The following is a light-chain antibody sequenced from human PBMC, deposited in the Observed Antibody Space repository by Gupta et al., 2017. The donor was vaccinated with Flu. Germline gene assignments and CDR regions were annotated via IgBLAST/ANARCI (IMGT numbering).Light chain of an antibody. CDR1: QTIVYKNGITY. Sequence: DVMVRQSPLPLSVTLRQAASISCRSSQTIVYKNGITYLTWFEQRPGQSPRRLIYEVSNRDSGVADRFSGSVSVTDFTLKLSSVEAEDVGVYYCMRCSQPWSFGQGTRLEI. CDR2: EVS. J-gene: IGKJ2*04. V-gene: IGKV2-30*01. CDR3: MRCSQPWS.